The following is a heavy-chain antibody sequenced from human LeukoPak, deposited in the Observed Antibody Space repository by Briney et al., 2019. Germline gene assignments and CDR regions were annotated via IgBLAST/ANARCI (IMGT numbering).Heavy chain of an antibody. Sequence: GGSLRLSCAASGFTFSSYGMHWVRQAPGKGLEWVSSISSSSSYIYYADSVKGRFTISRDNAKNSLYLQMNSLRAEDTAVYYCARAKVVVAATHWFDPWGQGTLVTVSS. CDR2: ISSSSSYI. D-gene: IGHD2-15*01. J-gene: IGHJ5*02. V-gene: IGHV3-21*01. CDR1: GFTFSSYG. CDR3: ARAKVVVAATHWFDP.